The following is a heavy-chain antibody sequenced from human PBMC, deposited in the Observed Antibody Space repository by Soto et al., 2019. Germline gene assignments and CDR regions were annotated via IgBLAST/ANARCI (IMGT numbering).Heavy chain of an antibody. CDR2: ISYDGSNK. Sequence: GGSLRLSCAASGFTFSSYAMHWVRQAPGKGLEWVAVISYDGSNKYYTDSVKDRFTISRDNSKNTLYLQMNSLRAEDTAVYYCAENAYGDYPYYFDYWGQGTLVTVSS. CDR1: GFTFSSYA. CDR3: AENAYGDYPYYFDY. D-gene: IGHD4-17*01. V-gene: IGHV3-30-3*01. J-gene: IGHJ4*02.